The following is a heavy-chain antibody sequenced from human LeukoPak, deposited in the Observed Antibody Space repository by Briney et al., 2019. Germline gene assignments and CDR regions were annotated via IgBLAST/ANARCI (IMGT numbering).Heavy chain of an antibody. D-gene: IGHD6-13*01. J-gene: IGHJ3*02. CDR1: GCTFSSYA. CDR3: AKVEAGSSWYRAFDI. Sequence: GGSLRLSCAASGCTFSSYAMTWVRRAPGKGLEWVSAISGSGGSTYSADSVKGRFTISRDNSKNTLYLQMNSLKTEDTAVYYCAKVEAGSSWYRAFDIWGQGTMVTVSS. CDR2: ISGSGGST. V-gene: IGHV3-23*01.